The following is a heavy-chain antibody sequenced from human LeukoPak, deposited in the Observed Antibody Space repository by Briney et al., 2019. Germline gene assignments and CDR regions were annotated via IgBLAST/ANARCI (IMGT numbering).Heavy chain of an antibody. CDR3: ARDRGYCSGGSCYSGAFDI. Sequence: GGSLRLSCAASGFTFSSYSMNWVRQAPGKGLEWVSSISSSSSYIYYADSVKGRFTISRDNAKNSLYLQMNSLRAEDTAVYYCARDRGYCSGGSCYSGAFDIWGQGTVVTVSS. CDR1: GFTFSSYS. D-gene: IGHD2-15*01. CDR2: ISSSSSYI. J-gene: IGHJ3*02. V-gene: IGHV3-21*01.